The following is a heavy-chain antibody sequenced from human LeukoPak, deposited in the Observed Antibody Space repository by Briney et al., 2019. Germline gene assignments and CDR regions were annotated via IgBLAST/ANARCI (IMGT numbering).Heavy chain of an antibody. CDR3: ASLFSSGSYRWDFDY. V-gene: IGHV4-31*03. D-gene: IGHD1-26*01. J-gene: IGHJ4*02. CDR1: GGSISSGGYY. Sequence: PSETLSHTCTVSGGSISSGGYYWSWIRQHPGKGLEWIGYIYYSGSTYYNPSLKSRVTISVDTSKNQFSLKLSSVTAADTAVYYCASLFSSGSYRWDFDYWGQGTLVTVSS. CDR2: IYYSGST.